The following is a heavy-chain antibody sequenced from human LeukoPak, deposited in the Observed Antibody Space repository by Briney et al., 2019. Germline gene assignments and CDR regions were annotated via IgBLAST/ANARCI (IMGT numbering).Heavy chain of an antibody. Sequence: GGSLRLSCAASGFTFSSYAMSWVRQTPGKGLEWVSAISASGGSTFYADSVKGRFTISRDNSKNTLYLQMNSLRAEDTAIYFCAKDPAETYGYESSGYYYWYFDLWGRGTLVTVSS. V-gene: IGHV3-23*01. D-gene: IGHD3-22*01. J-gene: IGHJ2*01. CDR3: AKDPAETYGYESSGYYYWYFDL. CDR2: ISASGGST. CDR1: GFTFSSYA.